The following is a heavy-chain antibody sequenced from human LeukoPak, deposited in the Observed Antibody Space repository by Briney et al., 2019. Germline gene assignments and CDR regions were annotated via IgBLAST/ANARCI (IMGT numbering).Heavy chain of an antibody. CDR1: GCSISSYY. CDR3: ARATGVAVAGPVDY. J-gene: IGHJ4*02. D-gene: IGHD6-19*01. CDR2: IYYSGST. Sequence: SDTLSLTCTVSGCSISSYYWSWIRQPPGKGLEWIGYIYYSGSTNYNPSLKSRVTISVDTSKNQFYLKLSSVTAADTAVYYCARATGVAVAGPVDYWGQGTLVTVSS. V-gene: IGHV4-59*01.